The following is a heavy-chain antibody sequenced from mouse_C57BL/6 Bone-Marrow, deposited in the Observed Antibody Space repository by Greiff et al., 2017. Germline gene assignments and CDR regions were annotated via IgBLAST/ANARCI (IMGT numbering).Heavy chain of an antibody. CDR3: ARWLLRWYFDV. J-gene: IGHJ1*03. Sequence: EVKLVESGGGLVKPGGSLKLSCAASGFTFSDYGMHWVRQAPEKGLEWVAYISSGSSTIYYADTVKGRFTISRDNAKNTLFLQMTSLSSEDTAMYYCARWLLRWYFDVWGTGTTVTVSS. CDR2: ISSGSSTI. D-gene: IGHD2-3*01. V-gene: IGHV5-17*01. CDR1: GFTFSDYG.